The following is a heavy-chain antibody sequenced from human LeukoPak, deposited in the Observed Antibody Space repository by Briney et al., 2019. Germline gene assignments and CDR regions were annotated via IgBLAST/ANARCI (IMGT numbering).Heavy chain of an antibody. Sequence: GGSLRLSCAASGFTFSSYSMNWVRQAPGKGLEWVSSISSSSSYIYYTDSVKGRFTISRDNAKNSLYLQMNSLRAEDTAVYYCARGAAAGTYYYYMDVWGKGTTVTVSS. D-gene: IGHD6-13*01. J-gene: IGHJ6*03. V-gene: IGHV3-21*01. CDR2: ISSSSSYI. CDR3: ARGAAAGTYYYYMDV. CDR1: GFTFSSYS.